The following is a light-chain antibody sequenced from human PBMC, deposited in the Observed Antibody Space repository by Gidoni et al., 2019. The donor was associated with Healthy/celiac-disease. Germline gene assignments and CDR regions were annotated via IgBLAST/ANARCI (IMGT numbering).Light chain of an antibody. CDR1: QGISSW. J-gene: IGKJ4*01. CDR3: QQANSFPLT. V-gene: IGKV1-12*01. CDR2: AAS. Sequence: DIQMPQSPSSVSSSVGDRFTITCRASQGISSWLAWYQQKPGKDPKLLIYAASSLQSGVPSRFSGRGSGTDFTLNISRLQPEDLATYYCQQANSFPLTFGGGTKVEIK.